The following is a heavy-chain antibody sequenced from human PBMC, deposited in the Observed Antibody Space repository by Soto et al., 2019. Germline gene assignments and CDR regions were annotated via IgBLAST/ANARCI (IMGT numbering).Heavy chain of an antibody. Sequence: EVQLVESGGGLVQPGGSLRLSCAASGFTFSSYSMNWVRQAPGKGLEWVSYISSSSSTIYYADSVKGRFTISRDNAKNSLYLQMNSLRDEDTAVYYCAREVGKAVAGYLRWIDPWGQGTLVTVSS. CDR2: ISSSSSTI. D-gene: IGHD6-19*01. CDR1: GFTFSSYS. V-gene: IGHV3-48*02. J-gene: IGHJ5*02. CDR3: AREVGKAVAGYLRWIDP.